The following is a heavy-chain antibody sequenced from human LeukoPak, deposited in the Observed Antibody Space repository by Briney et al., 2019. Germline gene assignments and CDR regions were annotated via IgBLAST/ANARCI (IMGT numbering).Heavy chain of an antibody. Sequence: GGSLRLSCAASGFTFDDYAMHWVRQAPGKGLEWVSGISWTSGSIGYADSVKGRFTISRDNAKNSLYLQMNSLRAEDTALYYCVKDIGGYSSSWYRGVDAFDIWGQGTMVTVSS. V-gene: IGHV3-9*01. CDR1: GFTFDDYA. J-gene: IGHJ3*02. CDR3: VKDIGGYSSSWYRGVDAFDI. D-gene: IGHD6-13*01. CDR2: ISWTSGSI.